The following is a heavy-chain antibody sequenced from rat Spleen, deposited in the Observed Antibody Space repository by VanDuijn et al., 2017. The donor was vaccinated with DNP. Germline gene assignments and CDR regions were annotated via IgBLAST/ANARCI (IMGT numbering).Heavy chain of an antibody. CDR3: TRDDSGPYY. Sequence: QVQLKESGPGLVQPSQTLSLTCTVSGFSLTSYGVSWLRQPPGKGLEWIAAISSGGSTYYNSALKSRLSISRDTSKSQVFLKMNSLQTEDTAIYFCTRDDSGPYYWGQGVMVTVSS. J-gene: IGHJ2*01. CDR2: ISSGGST. V-gene: IGHV2S12*01. CDR1: GFSLTSYG. D-gene: IGHD1-1*01.